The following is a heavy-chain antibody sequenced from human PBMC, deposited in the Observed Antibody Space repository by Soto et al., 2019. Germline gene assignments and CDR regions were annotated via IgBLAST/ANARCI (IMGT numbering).Heavy chain of an antibody. CDR3: AKREDSSRFGGLDI. D-gene: IGHD3-3*01. J-gene: IGHJ6*02. V-gene: IGHV4-39*01. CDR2: VHSTGGT. Sequence: ETPSLTCTVSGGSITSGGYFWDWIRQPPGRGLECIGTVHSTGGTYYSPSLRSRVTLSVDTSKNLFSLKMTSAIATDTAVYFCAKREDSSRFGGLDIWGQGTAVTVSS. CDR1: GGSITSGGYF.